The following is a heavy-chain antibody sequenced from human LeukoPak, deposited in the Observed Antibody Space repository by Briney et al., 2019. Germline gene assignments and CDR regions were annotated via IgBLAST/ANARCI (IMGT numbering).Heavy chain of an antibody. CDR3: ARRVAGADYHDY. V-gene: IGHV1-46*01. J-gene: IGHJ4*02. Sequence: ASVKVSFKASGYTFTSYKMHWVRQAPGEGLEWMGIINPSGGTTNYAQKFQGRVTMTRDTSTSTVYMELSSLTSEDTAIYYCARRVAGADYHDYWGQGTLVTVSS. CDR1: GYTFTSYK. CDR2: INPSGGTT.